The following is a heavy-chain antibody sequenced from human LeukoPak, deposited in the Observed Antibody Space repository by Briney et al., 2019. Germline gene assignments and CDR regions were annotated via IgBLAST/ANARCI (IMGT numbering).Heavy chain of an antibody. CDR1: GGSISSSPYY. V-gene: IGHV4-39*01. CDR3: ARIVVADFDY. D-gene: IGHD3-22*01. J-gene: IGHJ4*02. CDR2: IYYSGST. Sequence: SETLSLTCTVSGGSISSSPYYWGWVRQPPGKGLEWIGSIYYSGSTYYNPSLKSRVTISVDTSKNQFSLKLSSVTAADTAVYYCARIVVADFDYWGQGTLVTVSS.